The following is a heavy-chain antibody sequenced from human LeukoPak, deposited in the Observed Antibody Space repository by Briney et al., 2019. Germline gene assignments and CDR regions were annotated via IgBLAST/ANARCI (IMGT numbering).Heavy chain of an antibody. Sequence: SETLSLTCTVSGGSISSYYWSWIRQPAGKGLEWIGRIYTSGSTNYYPSLKSRVTMSVDTYKNQFSLKLSSVTAADTAVYYCTRGSIAHYYMDVWGKGTTVTISS. CDR3: TRGSIAHYYMDV. CDR2: IYTSGST. V-gene: IGHV4-4*07. J-gene: IGHJ6*03. D-gene: IGHD3-22*01. CDR1: GGSISSYY.